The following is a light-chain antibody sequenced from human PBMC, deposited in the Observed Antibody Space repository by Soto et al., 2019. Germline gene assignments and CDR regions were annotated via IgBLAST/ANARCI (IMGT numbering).Light chain of an antibody. V-gene: IGKV3D-15*01. CDR2: DVS. CDR3: QQYGSSWT. Sequence: EIVMTQSPATLSVSPWERATLSCWASQSVSSNLAWYQQKPGQAPRLLIYDVSTRATGIPTRFSGGGSGTDFTLTISRLEPEDFAVYHCQQYGSSWTFGQGTKVDIK. CDR1: QSVSSN. J-gene: IGKJ1*01.